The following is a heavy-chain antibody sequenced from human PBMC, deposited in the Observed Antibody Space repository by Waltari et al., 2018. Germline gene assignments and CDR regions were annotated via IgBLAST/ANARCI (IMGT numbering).Heavy chain of an antibody. V-gene: IGHV4-38-2*02. CDR2: IDHSGST. J-gene: IGHJ4*02. Sequence: QVQLQESGPGLVKPSETLSLTCAVSGYSISSGYYWGWIRQPPGKGLEWIGSIDHSGSTYYNPSLKSRVTISVDTSKNQFSLKLSSVTAADTAVYYCAREEVVRGVIPLIDYWGQGTLVTVSS. CDR1: GYSISSGYY. CDR3: AREEVVRGVIPLIDY. D-gene: IGHD3-10*01.